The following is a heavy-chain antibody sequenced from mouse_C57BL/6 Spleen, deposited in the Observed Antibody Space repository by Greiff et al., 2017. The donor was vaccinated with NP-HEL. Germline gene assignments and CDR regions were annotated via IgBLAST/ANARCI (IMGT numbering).Heavy chain of an antibody. V-gene: IGHV1-15*01. CDR3: TREAYYSNYTSYYFDY. D-gene: IGHD2-5*01. J-gene: IGHJ2*01. CDR1: GYTFTDYE. Sequence: QVQLQQSGAELVRPGASVTLSCKASGYTFTDYEMHWVKQTPVHGLEWIGAIDPETGGTAYNQKFKGKAILTADKSSSTAYMELRSLTSEDSAVYYCTREAYYSNYTSYYFDYWGQGTTLTVSS. CDR2: IDPETGGT.